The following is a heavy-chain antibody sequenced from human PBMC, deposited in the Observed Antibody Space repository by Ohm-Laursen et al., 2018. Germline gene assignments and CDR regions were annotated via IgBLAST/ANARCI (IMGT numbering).Heavy chain of an antibody. CDR3: VRRADNKYVWFDP. D-gene: IGHD3-10*02. J-gene: IGHJ5*02. Sequence: ASVKVSCKASGYTFTSYGINWVRQAAGQGLEWMGWMNPDSGDTGYAQKFQDRVTMTRDTSISTAYMELSSLLSDDTAVYYCVRRADNKYVWFDPWGQGTLVTVSS. CDR2: MNPDSGDT. V-gene: IGHV1-8*01. CDR1: GYTFTSYG.